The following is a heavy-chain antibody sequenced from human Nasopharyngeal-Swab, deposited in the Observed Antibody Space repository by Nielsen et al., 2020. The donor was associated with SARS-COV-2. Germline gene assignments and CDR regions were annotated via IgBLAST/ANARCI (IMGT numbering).Heavy chain of an antibody. V-gene: IGHV3-74*01. J-gene: IGHJ6*03. Sequence: LKISCAASGFTFSSYWMHWVRQAPGKGLVWVSRINSDGSSTSYADSVKGRFTISRDNAKNTLYLQMNSLRAEDTAVYYCARAFRYYYMDVWGKGTTVTVSS. CDR2: INSDGSST. CDR3: ARAFRYYYMDV. CDR1: GFTFSSYW.